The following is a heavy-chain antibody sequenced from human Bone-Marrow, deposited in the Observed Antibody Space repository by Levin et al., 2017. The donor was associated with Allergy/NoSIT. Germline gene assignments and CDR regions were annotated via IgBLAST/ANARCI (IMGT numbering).Heavy chain of an antibody. V-gene: IGHV3-48*04. CDR1: GFSFRSDG. J-gene: IGHJ6*02. CDR3: ARDMNKAHYNYGLDV. Sequence: PGGSLRLSCAASGFSFRSDGRHWVRQAPGKGLEWVSYISSRGTTMYLADSVKGRFTSSRENAKNSLSLQMNSLRADDTAVYYCARDMNKAHYNYGLDVWGQGTTVTVSS. CDR2: ISSRGTTM. D-gene: IGHD1/OR15-1a*01.